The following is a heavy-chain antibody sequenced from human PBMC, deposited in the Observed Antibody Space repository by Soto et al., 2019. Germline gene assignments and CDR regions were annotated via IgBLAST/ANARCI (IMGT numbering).Heavy chain of an antibody. V-gene: IGHV4-39*01. CDR2: IYYSGST. CDR3: ARCVGSSYDFWSGYHRMGVFDY. D-gene: IGHD3-3*01. Sequence: SETLSLICTVSGGSISSSSYYWGWIRQPPGKGLEWIGSIYYSGSTYYNPSLKSRVTISVDTSKNQFSLKLSSVTAADTAVYYCARCVGSSYDFWSGYHRMGVFDYWGQGTLVTVSS. J-gene: IGHJ4*02. CDR1: GGSISSSSYY.